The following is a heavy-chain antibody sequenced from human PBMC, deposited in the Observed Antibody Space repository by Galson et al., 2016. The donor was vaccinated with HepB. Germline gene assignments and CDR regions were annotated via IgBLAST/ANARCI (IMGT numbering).Heavy chain of an antibody. CDR1: GFAFSSRS. Sequence: SLRLSCAASGFAFSSRSMNWVRQAPGKGLEWLAYISGSSDKIYYGDSVKGRFTISRDNARNLLFLQMDGLRAEDTAVYFCARGDGTNWDFDYWGQGTLVTVSS. V-gene: IGHV3-48*04. CDR3: ARGDGTNWDFDY. D-gene: IGHD7-27*01. J-gene: IGHJ4*02. CDR2: ISGSSDKI.